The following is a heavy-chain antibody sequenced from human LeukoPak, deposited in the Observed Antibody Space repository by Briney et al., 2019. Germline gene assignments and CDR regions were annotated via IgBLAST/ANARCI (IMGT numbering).Heavy chain of an antibody. CDR1: GGSISSYY. D-gene: IGHD6-19*01. CDR3: ARPRQRGIAVAGSRYYFDY. Sequence: PSETLSLTCTVSGGSISSYYWSWIRQPPGKGLEWIGEINHSGSTNYNPSLKSRVTISVDTSKNQFSLKLSSVTAADTAVYYCARPRQRGIAVAGSRYYFDYWGQGTLVTVSS. V-gene: IGHV4-34*01. CDR2: INHSGST. J-gene: IGHJ4*02.